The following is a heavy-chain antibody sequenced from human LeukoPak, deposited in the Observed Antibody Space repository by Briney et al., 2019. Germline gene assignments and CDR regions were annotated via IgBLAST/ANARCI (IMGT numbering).Heavy chain of an antibody. CDR2: ISSSSSYI. V-gene: IGHV3-21*01. CDR3: ATDPASYCTSSTCDFDY. D-gene: IGHD2-8*01. CDR1: GFTFSSYS. Sequence: GGSLRLSCAASGFTFSSYSMNWVRQAPGKGLEWVSSISSSSSYIYYADSVKGRFTISRDNAQNSLYLQMNNLGAEDTAVYYCATDPASYCTSSTCDFDYWGQGTLVTVSS. J-gene: IGHJ4*02.